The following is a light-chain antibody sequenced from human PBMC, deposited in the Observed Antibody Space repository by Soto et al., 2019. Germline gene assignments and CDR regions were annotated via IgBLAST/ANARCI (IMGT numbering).Light chain of an antibody. CDR2: EVS. J-gene: IGLJ2*01. V-gene: IGLV2-14*01. Sequence: QSALTQPASVSGSPGQSITISCTGTSHDIGGYKYVSWYQQHPGKAPKLMIYEVSNRPSGVSNRFSGSKSGNTASLTISGLQSEDEADYYCAAWDDSLNGPLFGGGTKLTVL. CDR3: AAWDDSLNGPL. CDR1: SHDIGGYKY.